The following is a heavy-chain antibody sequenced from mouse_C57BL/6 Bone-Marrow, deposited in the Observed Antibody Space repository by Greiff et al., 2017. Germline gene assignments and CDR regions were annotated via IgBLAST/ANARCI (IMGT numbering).Heavy chain of an antibody. V-gene: IGHV1-81*01. D-gene: IGHD2-3*01. Sequence: VQLKQSGAELARPGASVKLSCKASGYTFTGYGISWVKQRTGQGLEWIGEIYPRSGNTYYNEKFKGKATLTADKSSSTAYMERRSLTSEDSAVYFCARWGSYDGYLDYWGQGTTLTVSS. CDR2: IYPRSGNT. CDR3: ARWGSYDGYLDY. J-gene: IGHJ2*01. CDR1: GYTFTGYG.